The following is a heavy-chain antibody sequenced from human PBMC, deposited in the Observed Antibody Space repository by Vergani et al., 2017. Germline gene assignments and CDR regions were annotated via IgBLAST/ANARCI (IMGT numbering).Heavy chain of an antibody. Sequence: QVQLQQWGAGLLKPSETLSLTCAVYGGSFSGYYWSWIRQPPGKGLEWIGEINHSGSTNYNPSLKSRVTISVETSKNQFSLKLSSVTAADTAVYYCARRGQWRRPFDYWGQGTLVTVSS. CDR1: GGSFSGYY. J-gene: IGHJ4*02. CDR2: INHSGST. CDR3: ARRGQWRRPFDY. V-gene: IGHV4-34*01. D-gene: IGHD6-19*01.